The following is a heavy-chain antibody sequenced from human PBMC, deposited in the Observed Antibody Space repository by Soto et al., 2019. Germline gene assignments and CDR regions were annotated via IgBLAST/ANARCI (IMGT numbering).Heavy chain of an antibody. D-gene: IGHD6-25*01. V-gene: IGHV4-30-4*01. J-gene: IGHJ5*02. CDR2: IYYSGST. CDR1: GGSISSRDYY. Sequence: LXLTFALSGGSISSRDYYWSWIRQPPGKGLEWIGYIYYSGSTYYNPSLKSRVTISVDTSKNQFSLKLSSATAEDTAVYYCARVLQRSSVHWFDPWGQGTLVTVSS. CDR3: ARVLQRSSVHWFDP.